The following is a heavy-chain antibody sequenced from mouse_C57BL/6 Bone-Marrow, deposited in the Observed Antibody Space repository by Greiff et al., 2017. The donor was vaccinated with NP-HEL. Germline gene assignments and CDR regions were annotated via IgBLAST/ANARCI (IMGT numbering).Heavy chain of an antibody. Sequence: VQLQESGPGLVQPSQSLSIPCTVSGFSLTSYGVHWVRQSPGKGLEWLGVIWRGGSTDYNAAFMSRLSITKDNSKSQVFFKMNSLQADDTAIYYCAKKKGLRRDYYAMDYWGQGTSVTVSS. CDR2: IWRGGST. CDR1: GFSLTSYG. J-gene: IGHJ4*01. CDR3: AKKKGLRRDYYAMDY. D-gene: IGHD2-4*01. V-gene: IGHV2-5*01.